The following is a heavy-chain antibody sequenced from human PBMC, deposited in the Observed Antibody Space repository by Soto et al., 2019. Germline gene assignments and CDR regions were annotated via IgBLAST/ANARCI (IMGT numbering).Heavy chain of an antibody. CDR2: TYYSGST. V-gene: IGHV4-31*03. CDR1: GGSISSGGYY. J-gene: IGHJ6*02. D-gene: IGHD3-10*01. CDR3: ATKRGSGSYYNVGSEYYYGMDV. Sequence: SETLSLTCTVSGGSISSGGYYWSWIRQHPGKGLEWIGYTYYSGSTYYNPSLKSRVTISVDTSKNQFSLKLSSVTAADTAVYYCATKRGSGSYYNVGSEYYYGMDVWGQGTTVTVSS.